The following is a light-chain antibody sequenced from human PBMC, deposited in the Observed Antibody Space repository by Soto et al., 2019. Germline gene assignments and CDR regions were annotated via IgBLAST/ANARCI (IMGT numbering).Light chain of an antibody. CDR2: AAS. Sequence: DIQMTQSPSSLSASVGDRVTITCRASQSIRNYLNWYQQKPGKAPNLLIYAASTLQSGVPSRFSGSGSGTDFTLTISSMQPEDFATYHCQQSYSFPQTFGQGTKVEI. CDR1: QSIRNY. CDR3: QQSYSFPQT. V-gene: IGKV1-39*01. J-gene: IGKJ1*01.